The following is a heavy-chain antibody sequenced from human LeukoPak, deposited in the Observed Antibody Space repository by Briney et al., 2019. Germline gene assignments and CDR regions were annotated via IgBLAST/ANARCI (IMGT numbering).Heavy chain of an antibody. Sequence: GGSLRLSCAASGFTFSSYAMSWVRQAPGKGLEWVSAISGSGGSTYYADSVKGRFTISRDNSKNTLYLQMNSLRAEDTAVYYCANDSLTVKYSSGWYYFDYWGQGTLVTVST. CDR2: ISGSGGST. J-gene: IGHJ4*02. CDR3: ANDSLTVKYSSGWYYFDY. CDR1: GFTFSSYA. V-gene: IGHV3-23*01. D-gene: IGHD6-19*01.